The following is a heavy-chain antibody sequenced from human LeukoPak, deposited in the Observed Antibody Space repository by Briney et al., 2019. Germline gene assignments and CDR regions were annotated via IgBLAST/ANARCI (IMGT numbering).Heavy chain of an antibody. CDR3: AAAISSGWYRYYFDY. V-gene: IGHV4-39*01. Sequence: SGTLSLTCTVSGGSISSSSYYWGWIRQPPGKGLEWIGSIYYSGSTYYNPSLKSRVTISVDTSKNQFSLKLSSVTAADTAVYYCAAAISSGWYRYYFDYWGQGTLVTVSS. J-gene: IGHJ4*02. CDR1: GGSISSSSYY. CDR2: IYYSGST. D-gene: IGHD6-19*01.